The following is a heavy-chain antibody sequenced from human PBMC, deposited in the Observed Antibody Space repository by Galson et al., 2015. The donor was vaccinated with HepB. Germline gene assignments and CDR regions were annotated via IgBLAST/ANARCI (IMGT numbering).Heavy chain of an antibody. CDR1: GYTFNSYA. V-gene: IGHV1-18*01. CDR2: ISIYNNGDT. J-gene: IGHJ6*02. D-gene: IGHD1/OR15-1a*01. CDR3: ARWFGTRLSGTRYYYYGMDV. Sequence: SVKVSCKASGYTFNSYAINWVRQAPGQGLEWLGLISIYNNGDTNYAQKFQGRVAMTTDTSTRTAYMELRSLRSDDTAVYYCARWFGTRLSGTRYYYYGMDVWGQGTTVTVSS.